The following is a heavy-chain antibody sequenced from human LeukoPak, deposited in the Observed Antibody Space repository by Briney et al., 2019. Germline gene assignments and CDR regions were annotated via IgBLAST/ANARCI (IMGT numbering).Heavy chain of an antibody. D-gene: IGHD5-18*01. CDR1: GFTFSSYA. Sequence: PGGSLRLSCAASGFTFSSYAMSWVRQAPGKGLEWVSAISGSGGSTYYADSVKGRFTISRDNSKNTLYLQMNSLRAEDTAVYYCARGRGYSYGLGYWGQGTLVTVSS. J-gene: IGHJ4*02. CDR3: ARGRGYSYGLGY. V-gene: IGHV3-23*01. CDR2: ISGSGGST.